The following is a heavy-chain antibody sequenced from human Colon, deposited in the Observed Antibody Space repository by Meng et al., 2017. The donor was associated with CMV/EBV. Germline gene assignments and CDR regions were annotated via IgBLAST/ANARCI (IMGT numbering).Heavy chain of an antibody. V-gene: IGHV4/OR15-8*01. Sequence: QLQLQESGPGLVKPSVTLSLTCVVSGGSISSSYWWTWVRQSPGKGLEWIGEMYHSGTPNYNPSLKSRVTISMGKSNNQLSLKLNSVTAADTAVYYCATQESRDGHNPYWGQGPLVTVYS. J-gene: IGHJ4*02. D-gene: IGHD5-24*01. CDR1: GGSISSSYW. CDR3: ATQESRDGHNPY. CDR2: MYHSGTP.